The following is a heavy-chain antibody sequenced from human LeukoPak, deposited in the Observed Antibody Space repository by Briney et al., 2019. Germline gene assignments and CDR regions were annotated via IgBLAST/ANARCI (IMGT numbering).Heavy chain of an antibody. Sequence: ASVKVSCMVSGYTLTELSMHWVRQAPGKGLEWMGGFDPEDGETIYAQKFQGRVTMTEDTSTDTAYMELSSLRSEDTAVYYCATDPSGHDSGNYYYGMDVWGQGTTVTVSS. D-gene: IGHD5-12*01. CDR1: GYTLTELS. CDR3: ATDPSGHDSGNYYYGMDV. V-gene: IGHV1-24*01. J-gene: IGHJ6*02. CDR2: FDPEDGET.